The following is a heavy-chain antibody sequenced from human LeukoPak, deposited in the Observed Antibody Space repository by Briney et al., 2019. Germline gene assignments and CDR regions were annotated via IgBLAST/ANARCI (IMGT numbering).Heavy chain of an antibody. Sequence: KPSETLSLTCAVYGGSFSGNYWSWIRQPPGKGLEWIGEINHSGSTNYNPSLKSRVTISVDTSKKQFSLKVSSVTAADTAVYYCARLFGPIDIWGQGTMVTVSS. CDR3: ARLFGPIDI. D-gene: IGHD3/OR15-3a*01. J-gene: IGHJ3*02. CDR1: GGSFSGNY. CDR2: INHSGST. V-gene: IGHV4-34*01.